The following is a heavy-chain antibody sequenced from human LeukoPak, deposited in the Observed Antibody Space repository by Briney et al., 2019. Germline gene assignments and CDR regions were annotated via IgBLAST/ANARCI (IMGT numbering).Heavy chain of an antibody. Sequence: GGSLRLSCAASGFTFSSYGMHWVRQAPGKGLEWVAVISYDGSNKYYADSVKGRFTISRDNSKNTLYLQMNSLRADDTAVYYCAKAQHTAMVRHGDYWGRGTLVTVSS. D-gene: IGHD5-18*01. V-gene: IGHV3-30*18. CDR3: AKAQHTAMVRHGDY. J-gene: IGHJ4*02. CDR1: GFTFSSYG. CDR2: ISYDGSNK.